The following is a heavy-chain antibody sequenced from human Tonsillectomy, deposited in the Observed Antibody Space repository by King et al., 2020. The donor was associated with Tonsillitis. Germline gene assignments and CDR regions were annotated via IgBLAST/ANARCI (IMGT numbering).Heavy chain of an antibody. V-gene: IGHV3-9*01. J-gene: IGHJ2*01. Sequence: VQLVESGGGLVQPGRSLRLSCAASGFTFDDYAMHWVRQAPGKGLEWVSGISWNSGSIGYADSVKGRFTISRDNAKNSLYLKMNSLRAEDTALYYFAKHSRSDLESSTMRFDLWGRGTLVTVSS. CDR1: GFTFDDYA. CDR3: AKHSRSDLESSTMRFDL. CDR2: ISWNSGSI. D-gene: IGHD3-3*01.